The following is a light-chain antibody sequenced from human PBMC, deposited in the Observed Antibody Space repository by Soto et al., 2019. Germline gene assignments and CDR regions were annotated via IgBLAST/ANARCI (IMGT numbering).Light chain of an antibody. CDR3: QHYRPS. Sequence: EIVLTQSPGTLSFSPGQRATLSCRASQSVSSSYLAWYQQKPGQPPRLLIYGASSRATGIPDRFSGRGSGTDFTLTITRLEPEEFAVYYCQHYRPSFGGGTKVEIK. J-gene: IGKJ4*01. CDR2: GAS. CDR1: QSVSSSY. V-gene: IGKV3-20*01.